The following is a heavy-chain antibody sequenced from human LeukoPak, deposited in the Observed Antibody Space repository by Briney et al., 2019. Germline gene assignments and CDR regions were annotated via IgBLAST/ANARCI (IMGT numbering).Heavy chain of an antibody. CDR3: ARVGEGATLGYYYYYMDV. D-gene: IGHD1-26*01. J-gene: IGHJ6*03. CDR2: ISSNGGST. CDR1: GFTFSSYA. Sequence: SGGSLRLSCAASGFTFSSYAMHWVRQAPGKGLEYVSAISSNGGSTYYANSEKGRFTISRDNSKNTLYLQMGSLRAEDMAVYYCARVGEGATLGYYYYYMDVWGKGTTVTVSS. V-gene: IGHV3-64*01.